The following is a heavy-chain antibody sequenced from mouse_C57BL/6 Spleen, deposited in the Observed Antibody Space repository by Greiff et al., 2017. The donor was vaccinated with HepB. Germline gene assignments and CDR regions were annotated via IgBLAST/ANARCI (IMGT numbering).Heavy chain of an antibody. J-gene: IGHJ2*01. V-gene: IGHV1-80*01. CDR2: IYPGDGYT. Sequence: QVQLQQSGAELVKPGASVKISCKASGYAFSSYWMNWVKQRPGKGLEWIGQIYPGDGYTNYNGKFKGKATLTADKSSSTAYMQLSSLTSEDSAVYFCARRYYYGSKPFDYWGQGTTLTVSS. CDR3: ARRYYYGSKPFDY. CDR1: GYAFSSYW. D-gene: IGHD1-1*01.